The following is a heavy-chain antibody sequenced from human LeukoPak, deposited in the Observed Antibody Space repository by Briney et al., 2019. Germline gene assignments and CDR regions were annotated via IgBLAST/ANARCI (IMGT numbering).Heavy chain of an antibody. J-gene: IGHJ3*02. CDR2: IYYSGST. CDR1: GGSIRGYY. D-gene: IGHD3-22*01. Sequence: KPSETLSLTCTVSGGSIRGYYCSWIRQPPGKGLEWIGYIYYSGSTNYNASLKSRVIISVDTSKNQFSLKLSSVTAADTAVYYCARSSAYGGAFDIWGQGTMVTVSS. CDR3: ARSSAYGGAFDI. V-gene: IGHV4-59*08.